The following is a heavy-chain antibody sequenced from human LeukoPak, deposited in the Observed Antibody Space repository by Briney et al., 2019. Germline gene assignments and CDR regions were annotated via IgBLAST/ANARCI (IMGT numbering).Heavy chain of an antibody. CDR3: ARDDDFWSGYALSDAFDI. CDR2: INPNSGGT. CDR1: GYTFTGYY. Sequence: ASVKVSCKASGYTFTGYYMHWVRQAPGQGLEWMGWINPNSGGTSYAQKFQGRVTMTRDTSISTAYMELSRLRSDDTAVYYCARDDDFWSGYALSDAFDIWGQGTMVTVSS. V-gene: IGHV1-2*02. J-gene: IGHJ3*02. D-gene: IGHD3-3*01.